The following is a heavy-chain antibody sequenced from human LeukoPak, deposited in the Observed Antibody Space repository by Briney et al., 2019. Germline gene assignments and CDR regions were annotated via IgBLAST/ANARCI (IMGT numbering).Heavy chain of an antibody. Sequence: GGSLRLSCAASGFTFSSYAMSWVRQAPGKGLGWVPAISGSGGSTYYADSVKGRFTISRDNSKNTLYLQMNSLRAEDTAVYYCAIASDIVVVPAALDYWGQGTLVTVSS. V-gene: IGHV3-23*01. D-gene: IGHD2-2*01. CDR3: AIASDIVVVPAALDY. CDR2: ISGSGGST. CDR1: GFTFSSYA. J-gene: IGHJ4*02.